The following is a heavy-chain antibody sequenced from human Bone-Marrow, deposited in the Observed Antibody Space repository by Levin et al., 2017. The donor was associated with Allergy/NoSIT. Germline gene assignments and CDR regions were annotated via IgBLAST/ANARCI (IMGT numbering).Heavy chain of an antibody. Sequence: SETLSLTCTVSGGSMSSSGYYWLWIRQPPGKGLEWIGSIYNSGSTYYNPSLKSRVTISVDTSKNQFSLNLSSVTAADTAVYYCARRGNQMPHDAFDPWGQGTMVTVSS. CDR2: IYNSGST. J-gene: IGHJ3*01. CDR3: ARRGNQMPHDAFDP. V-gene: IGHV4-39*01. D-gene: IGHD1-14*01. CDR1: GGSMSSSGYY.